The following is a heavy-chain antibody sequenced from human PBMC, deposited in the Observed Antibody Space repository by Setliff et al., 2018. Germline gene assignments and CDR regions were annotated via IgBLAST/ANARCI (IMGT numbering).Heavy chain of an antibody. Sequence: ASVKVSCKAFGYTFAKYGTSWVRQAPGQGLEWMGWISGYNGYTVYAQKLQGRVTLTTDTSSGTAYMEVRSLRSDDTAQYYCVRDRAAIVVGPPTAAFDIWGQGTMVTVSS. CDR1: GYTFAKYG. CDR3: VRDRAAIVVGPPTAAFDI. D-gene: IGHD2-2*01. J-gene: IGHJ3*02. CDR2: ISGYNGYT. V-gene: IGHV1-18*01.